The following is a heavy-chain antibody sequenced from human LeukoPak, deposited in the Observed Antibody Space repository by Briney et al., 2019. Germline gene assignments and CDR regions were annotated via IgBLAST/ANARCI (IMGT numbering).Heavy chain of an antibody. CDR1: GFTFSSYW. V-gene: IGHV3-48*02. Sequence: PGGSLRLSCAASGFTFSSYWMNWVRQAPGKGLEWVSYISSSSSTIYYADSVKGRFTISRDNAKNSLYLQMNSLRDEDTAVYYCARDLKRIAVAGKHFDYWGQGTLVTVSS. CDR2: ISSSSSTI. J-gene: IGHJ4*02. CDR3: ARDLKRIAVAGKHFDY. D-gene: IGHD6-19*01.